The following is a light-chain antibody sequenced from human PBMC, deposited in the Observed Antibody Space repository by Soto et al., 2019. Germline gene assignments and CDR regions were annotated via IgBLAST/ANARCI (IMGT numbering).Light chain of an antibody. CDR3: AAWDDSLDGVV. V-gene: IGLV1-44*01. CDR1: SSNIGSNT. J-gene: IGLJ2*01. CDR2: SND. Sequence: QSVLTQPPSASGTPGQRVSFSCSGRSSNIGSNTVNWYQQLPGTAPKLLVCSNDQRPSGVPDRFSGSKSGTSASLAISGLQSEDEADYYCAAWDDSLDGVVFGGGTKLTVL.